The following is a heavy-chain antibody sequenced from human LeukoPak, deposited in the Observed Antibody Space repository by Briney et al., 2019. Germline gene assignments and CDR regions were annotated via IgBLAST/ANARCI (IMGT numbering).Heavy chain of an antibody. D-gene: IGHD4-17*01. V-gene: IGHV3-9*01. J-gene: IGHJ4*02. Sequence: GGSLRLSCAASGFTFDDYAMHWVRQAPGKGLEWVSGISWNSGSIGYADSVKGRFTISRDNAKTSLYLQMNSLRAEDTALYYCAKASDYGDYGFLEYWGQGTLVTVSS. CDR1: GFTFDDYA. CDR2: ISWNSGSI. CDR3: AKASDYGDYGFLEY.